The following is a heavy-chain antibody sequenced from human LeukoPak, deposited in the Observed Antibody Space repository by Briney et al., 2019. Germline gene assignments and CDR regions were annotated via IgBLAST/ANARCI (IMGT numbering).Heavy chain of an antibody. Sequence: SGGSLRLSCADSGFTFSTYSVNWVRQTPGKGLEWLSYISTSSRTIYYADSVEGRFTISRDNAKNSLYLQMDSLRAEDTAVYYCAGGESLGYWGQGTLVTVSS. D-gene: IGHD2/OR15-2a*01. CDR2: ISTSSRTI. CDR3: AGGESLGY. V-gene: IGHV3-48*01. J-gene: IGHJ4*02. CDR1: GFTFSTYS.